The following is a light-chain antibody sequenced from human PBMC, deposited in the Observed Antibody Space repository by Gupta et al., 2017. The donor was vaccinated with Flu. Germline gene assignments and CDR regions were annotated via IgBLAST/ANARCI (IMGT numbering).Light chain of an antibody. Sequence: QSGLTQPPSASATPGQRVTITCSGSSSNIGRNTVTWYPQLPGTAPNRLLYSNNERPSGVPDRFSGSKSGTSASLAISGLQSEDEADYHCAAWDDSLNGVVLGGGTKLTVL. CDR1: SSNIGRNT. J-gene: IGLJ2*01. CDR3: AAWDDSLNGVV. V-gene: IGLV1-44*01. CDR2: SNN.